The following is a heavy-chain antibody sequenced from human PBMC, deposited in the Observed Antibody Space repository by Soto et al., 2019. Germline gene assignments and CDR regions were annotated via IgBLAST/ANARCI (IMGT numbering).Heavy chain of an antibody. Sequence: GGSLRLSCAASGFTFSSYAMHWVRQAPGKGLEYVSAISSNGGSTYYANSVKGRFTISRDNSKNTLYLQMGSLRAEDMAVYYCARGPGYYFDYWGQGTLVSVSS. V-gene: IGHV3-64*01. J-gene: IGHJ4*02. CDR1: GFTFSSYA. CDR2: ISSNGGST. CDR3: ARGPGYYFDY.